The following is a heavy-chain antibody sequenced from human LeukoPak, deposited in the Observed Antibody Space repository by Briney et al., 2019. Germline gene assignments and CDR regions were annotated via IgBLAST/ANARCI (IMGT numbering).Heavy chain of an antibody. Sequence: PGGSLRLSCAASGFTFSSYAMSWVRQAPGKGLEWVSAISGSGGSTYYADSVKGRSTISRDNSKNTLYLQMNSLRAEDTAVYYCAKDGGLEHPYGMDVWGKGTTVTVSS. CDR1: GFTFSSYA. J-gene: IGHJ6*04. D-gene: IGHD3-16*01. CDR2: ISGSGGST. V-gene: IGHV3-23*01. CDR3: AKDGGLEHPYGMDV.